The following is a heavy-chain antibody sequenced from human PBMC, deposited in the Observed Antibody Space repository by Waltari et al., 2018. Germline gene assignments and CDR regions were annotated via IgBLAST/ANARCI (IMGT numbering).Heavy chain of an antibody. D-gene: IGHD4-17*01. CDR2: VYHFGSS. V-gene: IGHV4-38-2*01. CDR1: GDAITRASY. CDR3: ARHESAHYGGFDS. J-gene: IGHJ4*02. Sequence: QVQLQESGPGLVQPSETMSLPCAVSGDAITRASYWGWLRQPPGKGLEWIGYVYHFGSSSYNPSLKSRVTMSVDTSKRQFSLNLSSVTAADTAVYYCARHESAHYGGFDSWGRGTLVTVSA.